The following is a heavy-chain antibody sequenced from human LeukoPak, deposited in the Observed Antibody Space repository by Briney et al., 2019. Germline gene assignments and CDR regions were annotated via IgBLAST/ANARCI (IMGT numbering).Heavy chain of an antibody. CDR1: GVSLSGYY. CDR2: INHSGRT. V-gene: IGHV4-34*01. J-gene: IGHJ4*02. CDR3: ARGDTAMVKFDY. D-gene: IGHD5-18*01. Sequence: SETLSLTCAVSGVSLSGYYWGWIRQTPGKGLEWIGEINHSGRTNYNPSLKSRVTISADTSKNQFSLKLSSVTAADTAVYYCARGDTAMVKFDYWGQGTLVTVSS.